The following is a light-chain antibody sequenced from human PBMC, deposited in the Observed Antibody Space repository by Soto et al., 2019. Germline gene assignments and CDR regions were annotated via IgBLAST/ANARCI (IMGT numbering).Light chain of an antibody. CDR2: AAS. CDR3: QHSYTTLFT. V-gene: IGKV1-39*01. J-gene: IGKJ3*01. CDR1: QSITSY. Sequence: DIQMTQSPSSLSASVGDRVTITCRASQSITSYLNWYQQKAGKAPDLLIYAASSLQSGVPSRFSGSGSATDLAVAISNLQPEDFPTYLCQHSYTTLFTLGPGTKVHIK.